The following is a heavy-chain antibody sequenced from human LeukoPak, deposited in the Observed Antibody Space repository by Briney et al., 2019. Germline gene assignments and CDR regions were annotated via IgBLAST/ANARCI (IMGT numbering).Heavy chain of an antibody. J-gene: IGHJ5*02. CDR1: GFTVSSNY. CDR2: IYSGGST. Sequence: GGSLRLSCAASGFTVSSNYMSWVRQAPGKGLEWVSFIYSGGSTYYADSVKGRFTISRDNSKNTLYLQMNSLRAEDTAVYYCARDKGIAVAGTSWFDPWGQGTLVTVSS. V-gene: IGHV3-66*01. CDR3: ARDKGIAVAGTSWFDP. D-gene: IGHD6-19*01.